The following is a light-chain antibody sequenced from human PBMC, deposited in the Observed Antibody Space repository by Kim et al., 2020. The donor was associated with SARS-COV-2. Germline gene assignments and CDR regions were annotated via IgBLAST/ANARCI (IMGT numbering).Light chain of an antibody. V-gene: IGKV1-27*01. CDR2: AAS. CDR3: QKYNSAPPA. CDR1: QDISNY. Sequence: DIQMTQSPSSLSASVGDRVTVTCRASQDISNYLAWYQQKPGKVPKLLIYAASALQSGVPSRFSGSGSGTDFTLTISSLQPEDVATYYCQKYNSAPPAFGGGTKVDLK. J-gene: IGKJ4*01.